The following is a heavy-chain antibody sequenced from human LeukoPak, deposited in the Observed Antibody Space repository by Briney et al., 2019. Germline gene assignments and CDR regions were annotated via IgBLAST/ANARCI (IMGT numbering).Heavy chain of an antibody. CDR1: GYTFTSYA. CDR2: INTNTGNP. Sequence: ASVKISCKASGYTFTSYAMNWVRQAPGQGLEWMGWINTNTGNPTYAQGFTGRFVFSLDTSVSTAYLQISSLKAEDTAVYYCARDYYDSSGYYYFSWFDPWGQGTLVTVSS. J-gene: IGHJ5*02. V-gene: IGHV7-4-1*02. D-gene: IGHD3-22*01. CDR3: ARDYYDSSGYYYFSWFDP.